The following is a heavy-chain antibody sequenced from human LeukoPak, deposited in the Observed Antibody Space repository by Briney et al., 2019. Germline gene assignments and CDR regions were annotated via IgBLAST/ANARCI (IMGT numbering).Heavy chain of an antibody. J-gene: IGHJ4*02. CDR2: ITDNGNTT. CDR1: GFTFGSYA. CDR3: ATLRLSDHFDY. Sequence: PGGSLRLSCAASGFTFGSYAMYWVRLSAGKGLEWVSAITDNGNTTYYADSVQGRFTITRDNSKNTLYLQMNSLGVEDTAVYYCATLRLSDHFDYWGQGTLVTVSS. D-gene: IGHD2-15*01. V-gene: IGHV3-23*05.